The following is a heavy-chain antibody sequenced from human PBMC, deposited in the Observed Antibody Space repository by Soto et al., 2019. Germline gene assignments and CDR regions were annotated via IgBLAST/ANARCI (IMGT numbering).Heavy chain of an antibody. CDR1: GGSIDNSHSC. J-gene: IGHJ4*02. Sequence: PSETLSLTCDVSGGSIDNSHSCLSGDGQRPWRGLEFLGSVYYSGGTYYNPSLKSRVTVSVDTSKNQVSLRVRSVTVAETAMYYCVRVGEAATRHTDFGSWGQGIVVTVSS. CDR2: VYYSGGT. CDR3: VRVGEAATRHTDFGS. D-gene: IGHD2-15*01. V-gene: IGHV4-39*01.